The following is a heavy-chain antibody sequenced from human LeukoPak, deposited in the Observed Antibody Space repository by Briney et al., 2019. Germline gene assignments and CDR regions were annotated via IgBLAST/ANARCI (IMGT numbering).Heavy chain of an antibody. D-gene: IGHD1-26*01. J-gene: IGHJ4*02. CDR2: IYYSGST. CDR1: GGSICSSSYY. CDR3: ARHTDSGATTSHFDY. V-gene: IGHV4-39*01. Sequence: SETLSLTCTVSGGSICSSSYYWGWIRQPPGKGLEWIGSIYYSGSTYYNPSLKSRITISVDTSKNQFSLKLSSVTAADTAVYYCARHTDSGATTSHFDYWGQGTLVTVSS.